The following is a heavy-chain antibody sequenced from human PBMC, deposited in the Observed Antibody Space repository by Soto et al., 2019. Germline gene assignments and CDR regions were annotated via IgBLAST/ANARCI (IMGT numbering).Heavy chain of an antibody. D-gene: IGHD2-15*01. V-gene: IGHV1-69*01. CDR3: ARGRDVVLVAAYYYYYGMDV. Sequence: QVQLVQSGAEVKKPGSSVKVSCKASGGTFSSYAISWVRQAPGQGLERMGVIIPIFGTANYAQKFQGRVRITADESTSTAYMELSSLRSEDTAVYYCARGRDVVLVAAYYYYYGMDVWGQGTTVTVSS. CDR1: GGTFSSYA. CDR2: IIPIFGTA. J-gene: IGHJ6*02.